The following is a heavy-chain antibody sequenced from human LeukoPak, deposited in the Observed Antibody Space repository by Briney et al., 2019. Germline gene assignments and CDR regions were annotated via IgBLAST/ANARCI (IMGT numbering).Heavy chain of an antibody. D-gene: IGHD2-2*01. CDR1: GGTFSSYA. V-gene: IGHV1-69*04. Sequence: SVKVSCKASGGTFSSYAISWVRQAPGQGLEWMGRIIPILGIANYAQKFQGRVTMTTDTSTSTAYMELRSLRSDDTAVYYCARTPGQYCSSTSCHYWYFDLWGRGTLVTVSS. CDR3: ARTPGQYCSSTSCHYWYFDL. CDR2: IIPILGIA. J-gene: IGHJ2*01.